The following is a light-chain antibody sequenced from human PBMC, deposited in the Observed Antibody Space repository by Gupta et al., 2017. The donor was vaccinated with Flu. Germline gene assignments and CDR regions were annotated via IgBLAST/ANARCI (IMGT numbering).Light chain of an antibody. V-gene: IGKV2-28*01. CDR2: LGS. Sequence: DIVMTQSPLSLPVTPGEPASISCRSSQSLLHSNGYNYLDWYLQKPGQSPQLLIYLGSNRASGVADRFSGSGEGTDFTLKISRGEAEDVGVYYCRQALQNHPSTFGQGTKLEIK. J-gene: IGKJ2*01. CDR1: QSLLHSNGYNY. CDR3: RQALQNHPST.